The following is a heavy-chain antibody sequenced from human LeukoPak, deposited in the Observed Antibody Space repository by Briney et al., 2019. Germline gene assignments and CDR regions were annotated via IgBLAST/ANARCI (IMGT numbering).Heavy chain of an antibody. D-gene: IGHD2-2*01. CDR1: GYSISSGYY. J-gene: IGHJ3*02. CDR2: IYHSGST. Sequence: SETLSLTCAVSGYSISSGYYWGWIRQPPGTGLEWIGSIYHSGSTYYNPSLKSRVTISVDMSKNQFSLKLSSVTAADTAVYYCARRSCGSTSCYPLDAFDIWGQGTMVTLSS. CDR3: ARRSCGSTSCYPLDAFDI. V-gene: IGHV4-38-2*01.